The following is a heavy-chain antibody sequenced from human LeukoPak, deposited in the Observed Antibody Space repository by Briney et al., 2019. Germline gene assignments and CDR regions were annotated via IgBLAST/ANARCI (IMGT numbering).Heavy chain of an antibody. V-gene: IGHV1-2*02. J-gene: IGHJ4*02. Sequence: WASVKVSCKASGYTFTGYYMHWVRQAPGQGLEWMAWINPNSGGTNYAQKFQGRVTMARDTSISTAYMELSRLRSDDTAVYYCAREMGPTPFDYWGQGTLVTVSS. CDR2: INPNSGGT. CDR3: AREMGPTPFDY. D-gene: IGHD1-26*01. CDR1: GYTFTGYY.